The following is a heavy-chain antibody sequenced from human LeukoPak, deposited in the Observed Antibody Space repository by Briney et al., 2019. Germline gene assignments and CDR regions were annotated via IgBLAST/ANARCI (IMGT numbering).Heavy chain of an antibody. V-gene: IGHV5-51*01. Sequence: GESLKISCKGSGYSFTSYWIGWVRQIPGKGLEWMGIIYPGDSDTRYRPSFQGQVTISADKSISTAYLQWSSLKASDTAMYYCAIRYNGYDYLAGYWGQGTLVTVSS. CDR2: IYPGDSDT. CDR3: AIRYNGYDYLAGY. D-gene: IGHD5-12*01. J-gene: IGHJ4*02. CDR1: GYSFTSYW.